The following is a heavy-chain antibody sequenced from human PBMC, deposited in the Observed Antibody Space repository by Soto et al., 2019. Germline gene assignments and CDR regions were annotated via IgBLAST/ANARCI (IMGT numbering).Heavy chain of an antibody. V-gene: IGHV3-23*01. Sequence: PRGSLRLSCAESEFNFSNYAMSWVRQAQGKGLEWVSAISYGGGTTYYADSVKGRFTISRDNSKNTLYLQMNSLRAEDTAVYYCAKNPGYYYDSTGYHFDYWGRGT. D-gene: IGHD3-22*01. CDR3: AKNPGYYYDSTGYHFDY. CDR2: ISYGGGTT. CDR1: EFNFSNYA. J-gene: IGHJ4*02.